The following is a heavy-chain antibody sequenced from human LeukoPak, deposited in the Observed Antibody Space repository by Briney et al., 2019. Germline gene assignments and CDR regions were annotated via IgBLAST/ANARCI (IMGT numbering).Heavy chain of an antibody. CDR1: GYTFTSYA. Sequence: GASVKVSCKASGYTFTSYAMNWVRQAPGQGLEWMGWMSPNSGDTGYAQKFQGRVSMTRDTSISTAYMELSSLRSEDTAVYYCASNPPNTGDFYYWGLGSLVTVSS. CDR3: ASNPPNTGDFYY. D-gene: IGHD1-1*01. CDR2: MSPNSGDT. J-gene: IGHJ4*02. V-gene: IGHV1-8*02.